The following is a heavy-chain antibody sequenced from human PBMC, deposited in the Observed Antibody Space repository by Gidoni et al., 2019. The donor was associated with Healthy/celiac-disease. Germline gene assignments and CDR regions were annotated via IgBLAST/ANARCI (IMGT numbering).Heavy chain of an antibody. J-gene: IGHJ4*02. Sequence: QVQLVESGGGVVQPGRSLRLSCAASGFTFSSYGMHWVRQAPGKGLEWVAVIWYDGSNKYYADSVKGRFTISRDNSKNTLYLQMNSLRAEDTAVYYCARAKGSSWGYFDYWGQGTLVTVSS. CDR1: GFTFSSYG. CDR2: IWYDGSNK. V-gene: IGHV3-33*01. D-gene: IGHD6-13*01. CDR3: ARAKGSSWGYFDY.